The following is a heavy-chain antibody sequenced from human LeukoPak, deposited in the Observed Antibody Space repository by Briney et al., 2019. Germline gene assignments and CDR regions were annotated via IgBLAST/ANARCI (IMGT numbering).Heavy chain of an antibody. Sequence: GGSLRLSCAASGFTFSSYWTHWVRQGPGKGLVWVSRINSDGSDTSYADSVRGRFTISRDNAKNTLCLQMNSLRAEDTAVYFCARDRYTGYDFDYWGQGTLVTVSS. J-gene: IGHJ4*02. CDR1: GFTFSSYW. V-gene: IGHV3-74*01. CDR3: ARDRYTGYDFDY. CDR2: INSDGSDT. D-gene: IGHD5-12*01.